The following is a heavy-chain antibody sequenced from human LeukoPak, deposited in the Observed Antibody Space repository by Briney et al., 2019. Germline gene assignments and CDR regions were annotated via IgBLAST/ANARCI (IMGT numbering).Heavy chain of an antibody. Sequence: PGGSLRLSCAASGFTFSSYGMHWVRQAPGKGLEWVAFIRYDGSNKYYADSVKGRFTISRDNSKNTLYLQMNSLRAEDTALYYFAKDRLRLYCSGCSCLRFDYWGQGTLVTVSS. CDR2: IRYDGSNK. D-gene: IGHD2-15*01. CDR1: GFTFSSYG. CDR3: AKDRLRLYCSGCSCLRFDY. V-gene: IGHV3-30*02. J-gene: IGHJ4*02.